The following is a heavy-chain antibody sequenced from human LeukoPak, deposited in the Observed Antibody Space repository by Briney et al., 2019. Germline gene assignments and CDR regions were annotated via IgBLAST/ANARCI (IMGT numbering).Heavy chain of an antibody. V-gene: IGHV1-69*05. J-gene: IGHJ4*02. Sequence: ASVKVSCKASGGTFSSYAISWVRQAPGQGLEWMGGIIPIFGTANYAQKFQGRVTITTDESTSTAYMELSSLRSEDTAVYYCARDIWARMYYYDSSGDYWGQGTLVTVSS. CDR2: IIPIFGTA. CDR3: ARDIWARMYYYDSSGDY. D-gene: IGHD3-22*01. CDR1: GGTFSSYA.